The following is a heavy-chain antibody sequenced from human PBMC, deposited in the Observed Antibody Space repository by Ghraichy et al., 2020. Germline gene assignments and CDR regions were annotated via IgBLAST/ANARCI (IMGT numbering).Heavy chain of an antibody. V-gene: IGHV4-4*02. CDR2: IYHSGST. CDR3: ARAKIAGNYYYGSGSYWYYGMDV. Sequence: SETLSLTCAVSGGSISSSNWWSWVRQPPGKGLEWIGEIYHSGSTNYNPSLKSRVTISVDKSKNQFSLKLSSVTAADTAVYYCARAKIAGNYYYGSGSYWYYGMDVWGQGTTVTVSS. J-gene: IGHJ6*02. CDR1: GGSISSSNW. D-gene: IGHD3-10*01.